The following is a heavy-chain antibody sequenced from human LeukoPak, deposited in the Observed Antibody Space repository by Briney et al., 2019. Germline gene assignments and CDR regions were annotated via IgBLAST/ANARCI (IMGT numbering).Heavy chain of an antibody. D-gene: IGHD1-7*01. CDR3: ARDLGSYELRGIDL. CDR1: GFTFSQSW. V-gene: IGHV3-74*01. J-gene: IGHJ5*02. CDR2: INSDGSST. Sequence: GGSLRLSCAGSGFTFSQSWMHWVRQAPGEGLVWVSRINSDGSSTTYGDSVKGRFTISRDNVKNVLYLQMHSLRAGDTAVYYCARDLGSYELRGIDLWGQGTLVTVSS.